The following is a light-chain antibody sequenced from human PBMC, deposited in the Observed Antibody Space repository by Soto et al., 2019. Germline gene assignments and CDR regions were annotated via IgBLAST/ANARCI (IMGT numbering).Light chain of an antibody. J-gene: IGLJ3*02. CDR2: EVS. CDR1: SSDVGGYNY. V-gene: IGLV2-14*01. Sequence: QSVLTQPASVSGSPGQTITISCTGTSSDVGGYNYLSWYQQHPGKAPKVMIYEVSNRPSGVSNRFSGSKSGNTASLTISGLHAEDEADYFCSSYTPSGTPVFGGGTKLTVL. CDR3: SSYTPSGTPV.